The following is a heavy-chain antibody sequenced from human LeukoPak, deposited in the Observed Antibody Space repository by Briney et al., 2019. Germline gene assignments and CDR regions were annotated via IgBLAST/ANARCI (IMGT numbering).Heavy chain of an antibody. CDR2: ITSSSSHI. CDR1: GLTFNNYS. Sequence: PAGSLRLSCAASGLTFNNYSMNWVRQAPGKGLERMSFITSSSSHIYYADSVKGRFTIYRDNAKNSLYLQMNSLRVEDTAVYYCARGPPYGDYAFDIWGQGTMVTVSS. CDR3: ARGPPYGDYAFDI. D-gene: IGHD4-17*01. J-gene: IGHJ3*02. V-gene: IGHV3-21*01.